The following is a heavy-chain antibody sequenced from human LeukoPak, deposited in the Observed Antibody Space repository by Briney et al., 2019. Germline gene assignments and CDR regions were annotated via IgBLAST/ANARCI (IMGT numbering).Heavy chain of an antibody. Sequence: GRSLRLSCAASGFTFSSYAMSWVRQAPGKGLEWVSAISGSGGSTYYADSVKGRFTISRDNSKNTLYLQMNSLRAEGTAVYYCAAPDSSGYYPYYYYYYGMDVWGQGTTVTVSS. V-gene: IGHV3-23*01. CDR2: ISGSGGST. J-gene: IGHJ6*02. CDR3: AAPDSSGYYPYYYYYYGMDV. CDR1: GFTFSSYA. D-gene: IGHD3-22*01.